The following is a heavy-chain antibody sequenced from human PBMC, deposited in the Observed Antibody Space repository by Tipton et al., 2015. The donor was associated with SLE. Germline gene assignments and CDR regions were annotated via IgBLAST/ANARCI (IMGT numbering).Heavy chain of an antibody. CDR1: GFTFSSYE. Sequence: GSLRLSCAASGFTFSSYEMNWVRQAPGKGLEWVSYISSSGSTIYYADSVKSRFTISRDNAKNSLYLQMNSLRAEDTAVYYCARQNSSSWSFDYWGQGTLVTVSS. CDR3: ARQNSSSWSFDY. J-gene: IGHJ4*02. V-gene: IGHV3-48*03. CDR2: ISSSGSTI. D-gene: IGHD6-13*01.